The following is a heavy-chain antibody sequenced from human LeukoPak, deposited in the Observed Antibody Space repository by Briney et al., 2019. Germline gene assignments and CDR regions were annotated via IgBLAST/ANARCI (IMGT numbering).Heavy chain of an antibody. V-gene: IGHV1-2*06. CDR3: ARDDSLGRYFDWQPNVYYYGMDV. Sequence: ASVKVSCKASGYTFTGYYMHWVRQAPGQGLEWMGRINPNSGGTNYAQKFQGRVTMTRDTSISTAYMELSRLRSDDTAVYYRARDDSLGRYFDWQPNVYYYGMDVWGQGTTVTVSS. D-gene: IGHD3-9*01. CDR2: INPNSGGT. CDR1: GYTFTGYY. J-gene: IGHJ6*02.